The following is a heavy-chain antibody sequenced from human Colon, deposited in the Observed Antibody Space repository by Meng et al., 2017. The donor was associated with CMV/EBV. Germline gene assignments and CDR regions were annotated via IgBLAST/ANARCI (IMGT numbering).Heavy chain of an antibody. CDR1: GCLFRSYT. CDR2: IIPILGIA. CDR3: ARDCSGGSCYGEGFDP. J-gene: IGHJ5*02. Sequence: SGCLFRSYTISWVRPAPGQWLEWMGRIIPILGIANYAQKFQGSVTITADKSTSTAYMELSSLRSEDTAVYYCARDCSGGSCYGEGFDPWGQGTLVTVSS. V-gene: IGHV1-69*04. D-gene: IGHD2-15*01.